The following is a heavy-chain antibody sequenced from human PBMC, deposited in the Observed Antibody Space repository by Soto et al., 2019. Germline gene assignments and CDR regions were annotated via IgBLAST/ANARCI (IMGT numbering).Heavy chain of an antibody. Sequence: QAVGSLRLSCAASGFTFSSYGMHWVRQAPGKGLEWVAVISYDGSNKYYADSVKGRFTISRDNSKNTLYLQMNSLRAEDTAVYYCAKESVYDILTEGMDVWGQGTTVTVSS. CDR1: GFTFSSYG. D-gene: IGHD3-9*01. V-gene: IGHV3-30*18. CDR3: AKESVYDILTEGMDV. CDR2: ISYDGSNK. J-gene: IGHJ6*02.